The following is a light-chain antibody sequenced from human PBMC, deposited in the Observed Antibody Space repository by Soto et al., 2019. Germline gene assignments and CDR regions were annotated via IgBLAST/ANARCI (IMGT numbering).Light chain of an antibody. J-gene: IGKJ4*01. CDR1: QSVSSN. CDR3: QQYNNWPLT. CDR2: TAS. V-gene: IGKV3-15*01. Sequence: IIMTQSPATLSMSPGERATLSCRASQSVSSNLAWYQQKPGQAPRLLIYTASTRATGIPSRFSGSGSGTDFTLTISSLQSEDFAVYYCQQYNNWPLTFGGGTKVDIK.